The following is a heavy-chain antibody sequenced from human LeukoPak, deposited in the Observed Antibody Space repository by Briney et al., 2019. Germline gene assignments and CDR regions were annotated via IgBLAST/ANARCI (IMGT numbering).Heavy chain of an antibody. D-gene: IGHD1-1*01. CDR3: ARAYKKLETGLYYYYYYMDV. J-gene: IGHJ6*03. CDR2: INTNTGNP. V-gene: IGHV7-4-1*02. Sequence: ASVTVSCKASGYTFTSYAMNWVRQAPGQGLEWMGWINTNTGNPTYAQGFTGRFVFSLDTSVSTAYLQISSLKAEDTAVYYCARAYKKLETGLYYYYYYMDVWGKGTTVTVSS. CDR1: GYTFTSYA.